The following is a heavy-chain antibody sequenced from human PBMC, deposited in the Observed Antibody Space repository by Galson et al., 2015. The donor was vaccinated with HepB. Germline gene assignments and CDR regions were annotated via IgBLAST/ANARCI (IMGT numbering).Heavy chain of an antibody. CDR2: IYSGDNT. CDR3: ARDPTYDSSGYHYLSV. J-gene: IGHJ3*01. D-gene: IGHD3-22*01. CDR1: GFTVSRNY. Sequence: SLRLSCAASGFTVSRNYMNWVRQAPGKGLEWVSVIYSGDNTHYADSVKGRFTISRDNSKNMLYLQMNSLRAEDTAVYYCARDPTYDSSGYHYLSVWGQGTMVTVSS. V-gene: IGHV3-53*01.